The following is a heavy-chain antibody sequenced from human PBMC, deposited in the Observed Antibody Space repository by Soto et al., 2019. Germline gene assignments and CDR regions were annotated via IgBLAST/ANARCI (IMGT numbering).Heavy chain of an antibody. J-gene: IGHJ4*02. V-gene: IGHV3-11*01. CDR1: GFSFSDYY. Sequence: GGSLRLSCAASGFSFSDYYMSWIRQGPGKGLEWVSYISSSGRTIYYADSVKGRFTISRDNAKNSLYLQMHSLRAEDTAVYYCARDRLSDLVDHWGQGTLVTVSS. D-gene: IGHD3-16*01. CDR2: ISSSGRTI. CDR3: ARDRLSDLVDH.